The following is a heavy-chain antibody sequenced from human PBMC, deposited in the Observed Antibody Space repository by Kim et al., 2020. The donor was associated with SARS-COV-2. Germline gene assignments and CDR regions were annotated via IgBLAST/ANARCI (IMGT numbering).Heavy chain of an antibody. J-gene: IGHJ4*02. Sequence: SETLSLTCTVSGGSISSGGYYWSWIRQHPGKGLEWIGYIYYSGSTYYTPSLKIRVTISVATTKNPFSLKLGSVTAAATAVYYCGSDGSSSSWYFYYWCQG. CDR1: GGSISSGGYY. CDR3: GSDGSSSSWYFYY. V-gene: IGHV4-31*03. CDR2: IYYSGST. D-gene: IGHD6-13*01.